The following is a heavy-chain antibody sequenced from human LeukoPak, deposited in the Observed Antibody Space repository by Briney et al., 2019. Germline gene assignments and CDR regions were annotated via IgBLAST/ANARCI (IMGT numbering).Heavy chain of an antibody. Sequence: ASVKVSCKASGYTFTDYYAHWVRQAPGQGLEWMGWIIPNSGGTNYAQKFQGRVTMTRDTSISTAYMDLTSLTSDDTAVYYCATPFTRYGYWGQGTLVTVSP. V-gene: IGHV1-2*02. D-gene: IGHD5-18*01. CDR3: ATPFTRYGY. CDR2: IIPNSGGT. CDR1: GYTFTDYY. J-gene: IGHJ4*02.